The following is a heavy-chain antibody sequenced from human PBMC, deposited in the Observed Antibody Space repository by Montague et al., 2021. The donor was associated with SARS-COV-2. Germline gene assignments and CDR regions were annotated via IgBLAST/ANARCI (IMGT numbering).Heavy chain of an antibody. V-gene: IGHV4-4*02. Sequence: SETLSLTCVVSDVSLSSSTWWSWGLQSPGKGLEWVGETYLSGFTHYNPXVKSRVTISLDDSRSQFSLMLTSVTAADTAVYFCARGGVGNRGFDYWGQGALVTVSS. CDR1: DVSLSSSTW. J-gene: IGHJ4*02. CDR2: TYLSGFT. CDR3: ARGGVGNRGFDY. D-gene: IGHD1-26*01.